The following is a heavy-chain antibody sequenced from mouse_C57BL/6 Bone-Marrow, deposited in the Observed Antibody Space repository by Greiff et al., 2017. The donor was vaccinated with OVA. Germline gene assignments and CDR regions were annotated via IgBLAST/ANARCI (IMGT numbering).Heavy chain of an antibody. Sequence: VQLVESGPELVKPGASVKISCKASGYAFSSSWMNWVQQRPGKGLEWIGRIYPGDGDTNYNGKFKGKATLTADKSSSTAYMQLSSLTSEDSAVYFCARQLRPGGFAYWGQGTLVTVSA. CDR3: ARQLRPGGFAY. V-gene: IGHV1-82*01. CDR2: IYPGDGDT. J-gene: IGHJ3*01. CDR1: GYAFSSSW. D-gene: IGHD3-2*02.